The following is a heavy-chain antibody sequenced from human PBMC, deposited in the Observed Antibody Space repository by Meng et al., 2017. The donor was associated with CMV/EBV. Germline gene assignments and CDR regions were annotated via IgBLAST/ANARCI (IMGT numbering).Heavy chain of an antibody. CDR3: ARGDIVVVPAASYFDY. J-gene: IGHJ4*02. CDR1: GGSISSGGYY. CDR2: IYYSGST. V-gene: IGHV4-31*02. Sequence: SCTVSGGSISSGGYYWSWIRQHPGKGLEWIGYIYYSGSTYYNPSLKSRVTISVDTSENQFSLKLSSVTAADTAVYYCARGDIVVVPAASYFDYWGQGTLVTVSS. D-gene: IGHD2-2*01.